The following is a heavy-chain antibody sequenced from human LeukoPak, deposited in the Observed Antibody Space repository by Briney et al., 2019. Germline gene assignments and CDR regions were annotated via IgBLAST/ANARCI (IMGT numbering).Heavy chain of an antibody. J-gene: IGHJ4*02. CDR1: GFDFSDFY. Sequence: GGSLRPSCAASGFDFSDFYMHWVRQASGRGLECVGLIRTKPNSYTTVYAASVKGRFTISRDDSKNTAYLQMNSLKAEDTAVYYCTRQHCSGGTCSYVDYWGQGTLVTVSS. D-gene: IGHD2-15*01. CDR3: TRQHCSGGTCSYVDY. CDR2: IRTKPNSYTT. V-gene: IGHV3-73*01.